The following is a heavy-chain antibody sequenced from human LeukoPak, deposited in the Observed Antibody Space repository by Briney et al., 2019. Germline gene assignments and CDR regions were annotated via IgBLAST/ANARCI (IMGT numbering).Heavy chain of an antibody. D-gene: IGHD3-3*01. Sequence: PSESLSLTCSVSGGSINSYYWSWIRQPPGKGLEWIGYIYYSGSIKYNPSLKSRVTMSVDTSKNQFSLKLSSVTAADTAVYYCAREILEWFTFDYWGQGTLVTVSS. CDR1: GGSINSYY. V-gene: IGHV4-59*01. CDR3: AREILEWFTFDY. CDR2: IYYSGSI. J-gene: IGHJ4*02.